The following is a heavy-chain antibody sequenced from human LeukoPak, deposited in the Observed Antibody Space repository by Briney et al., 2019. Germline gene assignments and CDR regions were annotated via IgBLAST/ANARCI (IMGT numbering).Heavy chain of an antibody. V-gene: IGHV3-43*02. D-gene: IGHD3-22*01. CDR2: ISGDSRST. CDR1: GFTFDDYA. CDR3: RTYYYDSSGYTTLDY. J-gene: IGHJ4*02. Sequence: PGGSLRLSCAASGFTFDDYAMHWVRQAPGKGLEWVSLISGDSRSTYYADSVKGRFTISRHNSKNTLYLQMNSLRAEDTAVYYCRTYYYDSSGYTTLDYWGQGTLVTVSS.